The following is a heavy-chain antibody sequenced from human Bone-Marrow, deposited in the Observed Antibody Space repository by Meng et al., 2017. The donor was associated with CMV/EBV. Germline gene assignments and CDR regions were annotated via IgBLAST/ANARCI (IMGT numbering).Heavy chain of an antibody. J-gene: IGHJ4*02. V-gene: IGHV1-2*02. CDR2: INPNSGGT. Sequence: ASVKVSCKASEYTFIGYYIHWVRQAPGQGLEWMGWINPNSGGTNYAQKFQGRVTMTRDTSISTAYMELSRLRSYDTAVYYCARGLEAAGNYWGQGTLVTVSS. D-gene: IGHD6-13*01. CDR3: ARGLEAAGNY. CDR1: EYTFIGYY.